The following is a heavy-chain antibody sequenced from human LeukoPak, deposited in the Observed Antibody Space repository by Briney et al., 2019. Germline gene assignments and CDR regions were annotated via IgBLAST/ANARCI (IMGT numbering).Heavy chain of an antibody. CDR1: GFTFSSYA. J-gene: IGHJ5*02. CDR3: AKDSAATVRYNWFDP. Sequence: GGSLRLSCAASGFTFSSYAMYWVRQAPGKGLEWVSAISGSGGSTYYADSVKGRFTISRDNSKNTLYLQMNSLRAEDTAVYYCAKDSAATVRYNWFDPWGQGTLVTVSS. D-gene: IGHD2-15*01. V-gene: IGHV3-23*01. CDR2: ISGSGGST.